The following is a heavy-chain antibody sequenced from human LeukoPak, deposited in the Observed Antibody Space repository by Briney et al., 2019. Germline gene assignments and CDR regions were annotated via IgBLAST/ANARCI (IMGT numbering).Heavy chain of an antibody. CDR1: GGSISSYY. CDR3: ARQPNNDDSSGYYSYWFDP. CDR2: IYYSGST. Sequence: SETLSLTCTVSGGSISSYYWSWIRQPPGKGLEWIAYIYYSGSTNYNPSPKSRVTLSVDTSKNKFSLKLSSVTAADTAVYYCARQPNNDDSSGYYSYWFDPWGQGTLVTVSS. D-gene: IGHD3-22*01. V-gene: IGHV4-59*01. J-gene: IGHJ5*02.